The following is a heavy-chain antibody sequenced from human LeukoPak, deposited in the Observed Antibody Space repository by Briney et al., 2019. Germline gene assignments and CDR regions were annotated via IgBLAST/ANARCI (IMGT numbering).Heavy chain of an antibody. CDR2: MNPNSGNT. D-gene: IGHD7-27*01. V-gene: IGHV1-8*01. J-gene: IGHJ1*01. CDR1: GYTFTSYD. CDR3: ARDHDLTGTYEYFKY. Sequence: ASVKVSCKASGYTFTSYDINWVRQATGQGLEWMGWMNPNSGNTGYAQKFQGRVTITADKSTSTAYMELSSLRSEDTAVYYCARDHDLTGTYEYFKYWGQGTLVTVSS.